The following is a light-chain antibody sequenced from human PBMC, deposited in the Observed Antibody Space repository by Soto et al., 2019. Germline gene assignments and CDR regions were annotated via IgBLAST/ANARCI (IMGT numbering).Light chain of an antibody. V-gene: IGKV1-5*03. CDR2: LAS. CDR1: QSISHW. CDR3: KQFYNYPLT. Sequence: DIQMTQSPSALSASVGDRVTITCRASQSISHWLAWYQQKPGKAPKVLIYLASSLESGVPSRFSGSGSGTEFTLTISSLQPDDFATYYCKQFYNYPLTFGGGTKVEIK. J-gene: IGKJ4*01.